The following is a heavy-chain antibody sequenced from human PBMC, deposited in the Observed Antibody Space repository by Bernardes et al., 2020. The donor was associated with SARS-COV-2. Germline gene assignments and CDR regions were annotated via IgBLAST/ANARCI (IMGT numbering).Heavy chain of an antibody. V-gene: IGHV4-39*01. CDR1: VVSISSSNYY. CDR2: FYSSGNS. CDR3: AGSSCGIDCYIGGLRSWDYGMDV. D-gene: IGHD2-21*01. J-gene: IGHJ6*02. Sequence: LSLTCTVSVVSISSSNYYWGWIRQPPGTGLEWIGSFYSSGNSYYNPSLNSRVRASLDTSKNQFSLRLSVVTAADTAVYYCAGSSCGIDCYIGGLRSWDYGMDVWCQGTTVTVSS.